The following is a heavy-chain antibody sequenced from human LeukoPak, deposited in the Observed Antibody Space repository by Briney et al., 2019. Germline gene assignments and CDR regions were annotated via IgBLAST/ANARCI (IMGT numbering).Heavy chain of an antibody. CDR3: ARDSRRNYYDSDDAFDI. CDR2: ISAYNGNT. J-gene: IGHJ3*02. D-gene: IGHD3-22*01. CDR1: GYTFTSYG. V-gene: IGHV1-18*01. Sequence: ASVKVSCKASGYTFTSYGISWVRQAPGQGLEWMGWISAYNGNTNYAQKLQGRVTMTTDTSTSTAYMELRSLRSDDTAVYYCARDSRRNYYDSDDAFDIWGQGTMVTVSS.